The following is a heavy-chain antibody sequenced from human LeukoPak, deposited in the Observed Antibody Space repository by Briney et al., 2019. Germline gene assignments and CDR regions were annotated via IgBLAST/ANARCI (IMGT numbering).Heavy chain of an antibody. Sequence: GGSLRLSCAASGFSLSTYGVSWVRQPPGKGLEWVSGITGTGGRTYYADSVKGRFTVSRDTSKNTLYLQMNSLRAEDTAIYYCAKDHGTAVAGFYYWGQGTLVTVSS. CDR2: ITGTGGRT. CDR1: GFSLSTYG. CDR3: AKDHGTAVAGFYY. D-gene: IGHD6-19*01. V-gene: IGHV3-23*01. J-gene: IGHJ4*02.